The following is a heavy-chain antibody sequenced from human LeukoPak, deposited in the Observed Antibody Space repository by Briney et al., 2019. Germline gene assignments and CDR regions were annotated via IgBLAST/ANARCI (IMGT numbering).Heavy chain of an antibody. CDR3: ARGQYYDILTGYYGPPFDY. CDR2: INSAGSTI. CDR1: GFTFSSYE. Sequence: GGSLRLSCAASGFTFSSYEMNWVRQAPGKGLEWVSYINSAGSTIYYADSVKGRFTISRDNAKNSLYLQMNSLRAEDTAVYYCARGQYYDILTGYYGPPFDYWGQRTLITVSS. J-gene: IGHJ4*02. D-gene: IGHD3-9*01. V-gene: IGHV3-48*03.